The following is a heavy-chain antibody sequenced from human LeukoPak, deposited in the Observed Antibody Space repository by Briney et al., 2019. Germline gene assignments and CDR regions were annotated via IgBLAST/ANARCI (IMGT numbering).Heavy chain of an antibody. CDR2: ISGSGGGT. Sequence: GGSLRLSCAASGFTFSSYAMSWVRQAPGKGLEWVSAISGSGGGTYYADSVKGRFTVSRDNSKNTLYLQINSLRDEDTAVYYCAKDDAWLQYNDWGQGTLVTVSS. CDR1: GFTFSSYA. J-gene: IGHJ4*02. CDR3: AKDDAWLQYND. D-gene: IGHD5-24*01. V-gene: IGHV3-23*01.